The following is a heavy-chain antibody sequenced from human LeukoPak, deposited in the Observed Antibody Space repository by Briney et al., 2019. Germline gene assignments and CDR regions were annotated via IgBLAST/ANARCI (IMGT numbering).Heavy chain of an antibody. J-gene: IGHJ5*02. V-gene: IGHV4-31*03. CDR2: IYYSGST. CDR1: GGSISSGDYY. Sequence: SQTLSLTCTVSGGSISSGDYYWSWIRQHPGKGLEWIGYIYYSGSTYYNPSLKSRVTISLHTSQIQFSLRLNSVTAADTAVYYCAREASGNWFDPWGQGTLVTVSS. CDR3: AREASGNWFDP. D-gene: IGHD3-10*01.